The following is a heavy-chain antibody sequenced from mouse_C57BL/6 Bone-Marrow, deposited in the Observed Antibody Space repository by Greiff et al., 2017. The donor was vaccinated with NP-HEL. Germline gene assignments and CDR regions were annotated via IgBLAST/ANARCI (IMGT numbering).Heavy chain of an antibody. CDR1: GFTFSDYG. D-gene: IGHD2-4*01. Sequence: DVMLVESGGGLVKPGGSLKLSCAASGFTFSDYGMHWVRQAPEKGLEWVAYISSGSSTIYYADTVKGRFTISRDNAKNTLFLQMTSLRSEDTAMYYCARGDYAAWFAYWGQGTLVTVSA. CDR2: ISSGSSTI. CDR3: ARGDYAAWFAY. V-gene: IGHV5-17*01. J-gene: IGHJ3*01.